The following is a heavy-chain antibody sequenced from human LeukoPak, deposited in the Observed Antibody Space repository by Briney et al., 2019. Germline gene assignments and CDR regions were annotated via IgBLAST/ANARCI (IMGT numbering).Heavy chain of an antibody. CDR1: GYTFTGYY. J-gene: IGHJ4*02. D-gene: IGHD3-22*01. CDR2: INPNSGGT. Sequence: ASVKVSCKASGYTFTGYYMHWVRQAPGQGLEWMGWINPNSGGTNYAQRFQGRVTMTTDTSTSTAYMDLRSLRSDDTAVYYCARKLYDSSRYGQTYYFDYWGQGTLVTVSS. CDR3: ARKLYDSSRYGQTYYFDY. V-gene: IGHV1-2*02.